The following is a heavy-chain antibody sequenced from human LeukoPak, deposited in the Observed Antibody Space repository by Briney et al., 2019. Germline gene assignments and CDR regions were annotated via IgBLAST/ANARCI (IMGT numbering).Heavy chain of an antibody. CDR3: ARDQGGGIVVVPAAMSAFDI. J-gene: IGHJ3*02. Sequence: ASVKVSCEASGYTFTGYYMHGVPQASGQGLEWMGWINPNSGGTNYAQKFQGRVTMTRDTSISTAYMELSRLRPDDTAVYYCARDQGGGIVVVPAAMSAFDIWGQGTMVTVSS. CDR1: GYTFTGYY. D-gene: IGHD2-2*01. CDR2: INPNSGGT. V-gene: IGHV1-2*02.